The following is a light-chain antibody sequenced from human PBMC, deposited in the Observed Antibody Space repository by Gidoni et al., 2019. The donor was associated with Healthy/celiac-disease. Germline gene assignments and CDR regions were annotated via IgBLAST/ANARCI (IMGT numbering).Light chain of an antibody. J-gene: IGKJ2*01. CDR1: QGISSY. V-gene: IGKV1-9*01. CDR3: QQLNSYPRDT. Sequence: DIQLTQSPSFLSASVGDRVTITCRASQGISSYLAWYQQKPGKATKLLIYAASTLQSGVPSRFSGSGSGTEFTLTISSLQPEDFATYYCQQLNSYPRDTFGQGTKLEIK. CDR2: AAS.